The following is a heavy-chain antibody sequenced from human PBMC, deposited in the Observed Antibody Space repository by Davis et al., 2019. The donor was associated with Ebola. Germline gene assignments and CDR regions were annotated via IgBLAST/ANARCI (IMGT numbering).Heavy chain of an antibody. J-gene: IGHJ6*02. CDR2: VYYNGNT. Sequence: MPSETLSLTCSVSADSISSVGDYWSWIRQHPGGGLEWIGYVYYNGNTYYNPSLKSRVTMSVDTSENQFSLNLISVTAADTAVYYCARDKAQSYYGSPAYNYYYNGVDVWGQGTTVIVSS. V-gene: IGHV4-31*03. D-gene: IGHD3-22*01. CDR3: ARDKAQSYYGSPAYNYYYNGVDV. CDR1: ADSISSVGDY.